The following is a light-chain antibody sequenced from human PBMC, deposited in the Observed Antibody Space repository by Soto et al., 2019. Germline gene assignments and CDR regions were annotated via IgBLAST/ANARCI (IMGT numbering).Light chain of an antibody. Sequence: DIQMTQSPSTLSAPVGDRVTITCRASQSINRWLAWYQQKPGTAPKVLIYHASNLQSGVPSRFSGSGSGTEFTLTISSLQPEDFATYYCQQSYSIPPITFGQGTRLENK. CDR1: QSINRW. J-gene: IGKJ5*01. CDR3: QQSYSIPPIT. V-gene: IGKV1-5*01. CDR2: HAS.